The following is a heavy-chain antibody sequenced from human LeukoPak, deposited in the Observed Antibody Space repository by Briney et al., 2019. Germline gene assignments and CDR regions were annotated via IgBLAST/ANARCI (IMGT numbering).Heavy chain of an antibody. CDR1: GYTFTSYY. CDR2: INPSGGST. Sequence: GASVKVSCKASGYTFTSYYMHWVRQAPGQGLEWMGIINPSGGSTSYAQKFQGRVTMTRDTSTSTVYMELSSLRSEDTAVYCCARPRTGPQGGFHCGGDCYLDYWGQGTLVTVSS. CDR3: ARPRTGPQGGFHCGGDCYLDY. V-gene: IGHV1-46*01. J-gene: IGHJ4*02. D-gene: IGHD2-21*01.